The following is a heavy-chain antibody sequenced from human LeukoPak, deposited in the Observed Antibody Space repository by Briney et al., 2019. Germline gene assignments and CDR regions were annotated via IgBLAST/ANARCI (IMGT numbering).Heavy chain of an antibody. Sequence: GGLRLSCAASGFTVSSNYMSWVRQAPGKGLEWVGRIKSKTDGGTTDYAAPVKGRFTISRDDSKNTLYLQMNSLKTEDTAVYCCTTGGGSGLDYWGQGTLVTVSS. CDR3: TTGGGSGLDY. CDR2: IKSKTDGGTT. CDR1: GFTVSSNY. J-gene: IGHJ4*02. V-gene: IGHV3-15*01. D-gene: IGHD3-16*01.